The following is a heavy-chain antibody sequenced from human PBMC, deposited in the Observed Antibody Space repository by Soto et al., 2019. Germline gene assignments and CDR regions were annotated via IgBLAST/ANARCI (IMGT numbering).Heavy chain of an antibody. J-gene: IGHJ6*02. D-gene: IGHD6-6*01. Sequence: QVQLVQSGAEVMKPGSSVKVSCKASGGTFSSYAISWVRQAPGQGLEWMGGIIPIFGTANYAQKFQGRVTITADESTSTADMELSSLRSEDTAVYYCASHGRQLVDYYYGMDVWGQGTTVTVSS. CDR1: GGTFSSYA. CDR2: IIPIFGTA. CDR3: ASHGRQLVDYYYGMDV. V-gene: IGHV1-69*12.